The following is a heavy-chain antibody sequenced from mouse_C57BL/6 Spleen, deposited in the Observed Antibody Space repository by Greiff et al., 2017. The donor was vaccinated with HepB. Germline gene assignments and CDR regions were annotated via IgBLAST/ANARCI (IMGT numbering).Heavy chain of an antibody. CDR1: GYTFTDYY. CDR2: IYPGSGNT. J-gene: IGHJ4*01. CDR3: ARGYYGSSYNARDY. D-gene: IGHD1-1*01. Sequence: VPLQQSGAELVRPGASVKLSCKASGYTFTDYYINWVKQRPGQGLEWIARIYPGSGNTYYNEKFKGKATLTAEKSSSTAYMQLSSLTSEDSAVYFCARGYYGSSYNARDYWGQGTSVTVSS. V-gene: IGHV1-76*01.